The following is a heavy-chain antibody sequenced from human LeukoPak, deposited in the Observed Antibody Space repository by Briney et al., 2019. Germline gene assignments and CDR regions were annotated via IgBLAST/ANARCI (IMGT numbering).Heavy chain of an antibody. J-gene: IGHJ4*02. CDR3: ATDDYRGLGY. Sequence: SGGSLRLSCAASGITFTNYWMHWVRQAPGKGLVWVSHINMVGSHTTYADSVKGRFTISRDNAKSTLYLQLNSLRAEDTAVYYCATDDYRGLGYWGRGTLVTVSS. V-gene: IGHV3-74*01. CDR2: INMVGSHT. D-gene: IGHD4-11*01. CDR1: GITFTNYW.